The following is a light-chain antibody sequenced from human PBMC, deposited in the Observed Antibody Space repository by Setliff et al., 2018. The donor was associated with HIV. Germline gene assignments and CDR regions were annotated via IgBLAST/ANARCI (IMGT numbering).Light chain of an antibody. Sequence: QSVLTQPASVSGSPGQSITTACTGTSRDVGGGSNYVSWYQQHPGQAPKLIIYDVSNRPSGVSDRLSGSKSANTASLTISGLRAEDEADYYCSSFTTSSTPVFGTGTKVTVL. CDR3: SSFTTSSTPV. CDR1: SRDVGGGSNY. J-gene: IGLJ1*01. CDR2: DVS. V-gene: IGLV2-14*03.